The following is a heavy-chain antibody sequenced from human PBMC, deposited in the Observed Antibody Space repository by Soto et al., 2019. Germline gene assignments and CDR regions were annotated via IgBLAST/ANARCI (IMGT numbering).Heavy chain of an antibody. CDR3: APSLRGNIKPDY. V-gene: IGHV3-23*01. D-gene: IGHD1-20*01. Sequence: EVQLLESGGGLVQPGGSLRLSCAASGFTFSSYAMSWVRQAPGKGLEWVSAISGSGGSTYYADSVKGRFTISRDNSKNTLYLQMNSLRAEDTAVYYCAPSLRGNIKPDYCGQGTLVTVSS. J-gene: IGHJ4*02. CDR2: ISGSGGST. CDR1: GFTFSSYA.